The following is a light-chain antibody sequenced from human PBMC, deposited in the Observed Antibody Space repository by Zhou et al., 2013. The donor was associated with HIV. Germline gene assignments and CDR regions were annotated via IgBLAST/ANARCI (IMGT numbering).Light chain of an antibody. CDR3: QQSYSTSIT. J-gene: IGKJ5*01. Sequence: DIQLTQSPFSLSASVGDRVTITCRASQSISNYLSWYQQKPGKAPDLLIYAASILRSGVPSRFRGGGFGTDFTLTISSLQPEDFATYYCQQSYSTSITFGQGTRLDIK. V-gene: IGKV1-39*01. CDR1: QSISNY. CDR2: AAS.